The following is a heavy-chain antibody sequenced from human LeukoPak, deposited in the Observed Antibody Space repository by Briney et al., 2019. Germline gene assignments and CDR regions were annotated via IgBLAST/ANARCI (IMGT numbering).Heavy chain of an antibody. J-gene: IGHJ3*01. CDR1: CGSFGGEY. D-gene: IGHD1-26*01. CDR3: AHISGSDAFDV. Sequence: CESLSLACGIYCGSFGGEYCGSVRQSPGKGLEWIGEINHSGSTHYNPPLKSRVTISIDTSKNQFSLKMTSVTAADTSLYYCAHISGSDAFDVWGKGTMVTVSS. CDR2: INHSGST. V-gene: IGHV4-34*01.